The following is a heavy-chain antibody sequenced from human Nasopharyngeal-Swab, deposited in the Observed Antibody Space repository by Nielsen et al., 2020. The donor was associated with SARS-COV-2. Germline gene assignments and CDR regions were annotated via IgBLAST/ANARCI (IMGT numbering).Heavy chain of an antibody. CDR1: GYTLTELS. CDR2: FDPEDGET. D-gene: IGHD6-13*01. Sequence: ASVKVSCKVSGYTLTELSMHWVRQAPGKGLEWMGGFDPEDGETIYAQKFQGRVTMTEDTSTDTAYMELSSLRSEDTAVYYCARGFRGSSGEGYWGQGTLVTVSS. V-gene: IGHV1-24*01. J-gene: IGHJ4*02. CDR3: ARGFRGSSGEGY.